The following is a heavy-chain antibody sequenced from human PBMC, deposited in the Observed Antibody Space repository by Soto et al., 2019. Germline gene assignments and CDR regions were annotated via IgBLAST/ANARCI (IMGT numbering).Heavy chain of an antibody. Sequence: QVQLVQSGAEVKKPGSSVKVSCKASGGTFSSYAISWVRQAPGQGLEWMGGIIPIFGTANYAQKFQGRVTSTADESTSTAYMELSSLRSEDTAVYYCARGGGASRAFYYYYGMDVWGQGTTVTVSS. V-gene: IGHV1-69*01. CDR1: GGTFSSYA. CDR2: IIPIFGTA. J-gene: IGHJ6*02. CDR3: ARGGGASRAFYYYYGMDV.